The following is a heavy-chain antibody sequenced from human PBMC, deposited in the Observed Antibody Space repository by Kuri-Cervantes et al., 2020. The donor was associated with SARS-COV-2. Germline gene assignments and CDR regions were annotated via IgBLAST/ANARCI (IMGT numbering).Heavy chain of an antibody. Sequence: ASVKVSCKASGYTFTSYDINWVRQATGQGLEWMGWMNPNSGNTGYAQKFQGRVTMTRDTSTSTVYMELSSLRSEDTAVYYCARGRLSSDYFDYWGQGTLVTVSS. D-gene: IGHD6-6*01. J-gene: IGHJ4*02. CDR3: ARGRLSSDYFDY. CDR2: MNPNSGNT. CDR1: GYTFTSYD. V-gene: IGHV1-8*01.